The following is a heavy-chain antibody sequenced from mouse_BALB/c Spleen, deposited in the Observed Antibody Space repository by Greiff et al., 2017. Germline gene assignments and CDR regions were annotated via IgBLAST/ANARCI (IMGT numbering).Heavy chain of an antibody. CDR2: IWGGGST. CDR3: ARHYGNYYAMDY. D-gene: IGHD2-1*01. Sequence: VKLMESGPGLVAPSQCLSITCTASGFSLSSYSVHWVRQPPGKGLEWLGMIWGGGSTDYNSALKSRLSISKDNSKSQVFLKMNSLHADDTAMYCCARHYGNYYAMDYWGQGTSVTVSS. V-gene: IGHV2-6-4*01. J-gene: IGHJ4*01. CDR1: GFSLSSYS.